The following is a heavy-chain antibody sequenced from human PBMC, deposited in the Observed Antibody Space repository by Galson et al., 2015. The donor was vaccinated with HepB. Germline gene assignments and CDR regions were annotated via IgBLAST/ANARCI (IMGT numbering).Heavy chain of an antibody. V-gene: IGHV1-18*01. CDR1: GCTFTSYG. Sequence: SVKVSCKASGCTFTSYGISWVRQAPGQGLEWMGWISAYNGNTNYAQKLQGRVTMTTDTSTSTAYMELRSLRSDDTAVYYCARENSGPPRYGMDVWGQGTTVTVSS. CDR2: ISAYNGNT. CDR3: ARENSGPPRYGMDV. D-gene: IGHD5-12*01. J-gene: IGHJ6*02.